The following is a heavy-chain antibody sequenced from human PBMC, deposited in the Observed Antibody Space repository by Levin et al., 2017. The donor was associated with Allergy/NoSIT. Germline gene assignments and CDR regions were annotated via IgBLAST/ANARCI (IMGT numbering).Heavy chain of an antibody. J-gene: IGHJ3*02. CDR1: GFTFSSYA. V-gene: IGHV3-30*04. CDR2: ISYDGRKK. CDR3: ARDHAYYYDSSGYWGDAFDS. Sequence: GESLKISCAASGFTFSSYAMHWVRQAPGKGLEWVAVISYDGRKKYYADSVKGRFTISRDNSKNTLYLQMNSLRAEDTAVYYWARDHAYYYDSSGYWGDAFDSWGQGTMVTVSS. D-gene: IGHD3-22*01.